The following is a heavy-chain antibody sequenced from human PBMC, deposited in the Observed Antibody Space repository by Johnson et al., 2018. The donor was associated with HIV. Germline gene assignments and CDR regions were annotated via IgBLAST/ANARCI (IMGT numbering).Heavy chain of an antibody. Sequence: VHLVESGGGLVQPGGSLRLSCAASGFTFSDHYMDWVRQAPGKGLEWVGRSRNKANSYTTEYAASVKGRFTISRDDSKNSLYLQMNSLKTEDTAVYYCAREPEGWAFDIWGQGTMVTVSS. CDR2: SRNKANSYTT. CDR3: AREPEGWAFDI. D-gene: IGHD1-26*01. J-gene: IGHJ3*02. CDR1: GFTFSDHY. V-gene: IGHV3-72*01.